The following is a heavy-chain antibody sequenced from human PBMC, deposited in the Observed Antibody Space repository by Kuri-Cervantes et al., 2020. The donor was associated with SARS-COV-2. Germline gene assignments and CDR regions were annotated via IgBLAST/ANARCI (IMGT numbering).Heavy chain of an antibody. Sequence: SETLSLTCTVSGGSISSYYWSWIRQPPGKGLEWIGYIYYSGSTNYNPSLKSRVTISVDTSKNQFSLKLSSVTAADTAVYYCARTHYATLLDIWGQGIMVTVSS. CDR1: GGSISSYY. V-gene: IGHV4-59*01. D-gene: IGHD2-2*01. J-gene: IGHJ3*02. CDR3: ARTHYATLLDI. CDR2: IYYSGST.